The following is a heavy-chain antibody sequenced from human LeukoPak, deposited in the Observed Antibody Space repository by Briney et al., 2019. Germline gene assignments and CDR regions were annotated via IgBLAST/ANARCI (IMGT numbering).Heavy chain of an antibody. Sequence: QPGGSLRLSCAASGFTFDDYAMHWVRQAPGKGLEWVSGISWNSGSIGYADSVKGRFTISRDNSKNTLYLQMNSLRAEDTAVYYCARDMDYRPIGNYYYGYWGQGTLVTVSS. CDR1: GFTFDDYA. CDR2: ISWNSGSI. CDR3: ARDMDYRPIGNYYYGY. D-gene: IGHD1-7*01. J-gene: IGHJ4*02. V-gene: IGHV3-9*01.